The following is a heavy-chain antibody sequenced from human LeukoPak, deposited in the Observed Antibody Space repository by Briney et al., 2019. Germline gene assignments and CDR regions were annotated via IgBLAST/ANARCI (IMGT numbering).Heavy chain of an antibody. J-gene: IGHJ3*02. D-gene: IGHD2-2*01. CDR3: ARWNVVVPAASHDAFDI. CDR2: INHSGST. Sequence: SETLSLTCAAYGGSFSGYYWSWIRQPPGKGLEWIGEINHSGSTNYNPSLKSRVTISVETSKNQFSLKLSSVTAADTAVYYCARWNVVVPAASHDAFDIWGQGTMVTVSS. V-gene: IGHV4-34*01. CDR1: GGSFSGYY.